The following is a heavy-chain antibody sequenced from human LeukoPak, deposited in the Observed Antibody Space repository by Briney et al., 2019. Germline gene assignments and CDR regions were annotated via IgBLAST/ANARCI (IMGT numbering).Heavy chain of an antibody. V-gene: IGHV3-15*01. Sequence: GGSLRLSCAASGITLTYDWMSWVRQAPGKGLEWVGRIKSKTDGETTDYAAPVKGRFTVSRDDSKNMVALQMNSLKTEDTAVYYCTKERYCASTTCPGAFDLWGQGTMVTVSS. CDR3: TKERYCASTTCPGAFDL. J-gene: IGHJ3*01. D-gene: IGHD2-2*01. CDR2: IKSKTDGETT. CDR1: GITLTYDW.